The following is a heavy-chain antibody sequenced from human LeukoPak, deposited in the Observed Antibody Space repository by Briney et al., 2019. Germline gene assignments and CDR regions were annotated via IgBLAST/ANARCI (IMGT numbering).Heavy chain of an antibody. D-gene: IGHD3-22*01. CDR1: GSTFSSYA. J-gene: IGHJ4*02. CDR2: ISGSGGST. CDR3: AKGYYYDSSGYDAFDY. Sequence: PGGSLRLSCAASGSTFSSYAMSWVRQAPGKGLEWVSAISGSGGSTYYADSVKGRFTISRDNSKNTLYLQMNSLRAEDTAVYYCAKGYYYDSSGYDAFDYWGQGTLVTVSS. V-gene: IGHV3-23*01.